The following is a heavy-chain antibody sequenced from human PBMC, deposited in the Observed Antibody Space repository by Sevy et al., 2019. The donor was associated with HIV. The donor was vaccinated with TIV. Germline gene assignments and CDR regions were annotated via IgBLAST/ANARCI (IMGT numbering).Heavy chain of an antibody. J-gene: IGHJ4*02. CDR3: ARDSGYSINWYPAY. CDR1: EFTFSSHG. V-gene: IGHV3-30*03. D-gene: IGHD6-13*01. CDR2: ISYDGSYK. Sequence: GGSLRLSCAASEFTFSSHGMHWVRQAPGKGLEWVAVISYDGSYKSYGDSVKGRFTISRDDSKNTLYLQMNSLRPEDTAVYYCARDSGYSINWYPAYWGQGTLVTVSS.